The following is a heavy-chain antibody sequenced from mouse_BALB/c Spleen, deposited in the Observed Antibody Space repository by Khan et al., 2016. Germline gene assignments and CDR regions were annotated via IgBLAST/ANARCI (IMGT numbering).Heavy chain of an antibody. CDR2: IWGDGST. CDR3: AKSPNCGNYAMAY. V-gene: IGHV2-3*01. Sequence: QVQLKESGPGLVAPSQSLSITCTVSGFSLTNYGVTWVRQPPGKGLEWLGVIWGDGSTNYHSALIYRLSISKDNSKSQVFLKLTSLQTDDTATYYCAKSPNCGNYAMAYWGQGTAVTVSS. D-gene: IGHD4-1*01. CDR1: GFSLTNYG. J-gene: IGHJ4*01.